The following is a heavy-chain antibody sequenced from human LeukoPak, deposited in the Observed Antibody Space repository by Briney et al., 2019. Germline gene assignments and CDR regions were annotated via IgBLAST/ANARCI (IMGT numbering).Heavy chain of an antibody. D-gene: IGHD5-24*01. J-gene: IGHJ4*02. CDR1: GGSISSGGYS. CDR2: IYHLGTA. CDR3: ARGIGDGYNLAY. V-gene: IGHV4-30-2*01. Sequence: PSETLSLTCTVSGGSISSGGYSWSWIRQAPGTGLEWIGYIYHLGTAYYNSSLKSRATISVDRSKNQFSLKLSSVTAADTAVYYCARGIGDGYNLAYWGQETLVTVSS.